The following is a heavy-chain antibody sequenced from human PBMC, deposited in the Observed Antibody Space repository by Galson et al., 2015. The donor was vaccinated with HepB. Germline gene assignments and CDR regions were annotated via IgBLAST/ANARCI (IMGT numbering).Heavy chain of an antibody. CDR2: ISAYNGDT. V-gene: IGHV1-18*01. Sequence: SVKVSCRASGYTFTSYGISWVRQAPGQGLEWMGWISAYNGDTNYAQKLQGRVTMTTDTSTSTAYMELRSLRSDDTAVYYCARPPTRYYGMDVWGQGTTVTVSS. J-gene: IGHJ6*02. CDR3: ARPPTRYYGMDV. CDR1: GYTFTSYG.